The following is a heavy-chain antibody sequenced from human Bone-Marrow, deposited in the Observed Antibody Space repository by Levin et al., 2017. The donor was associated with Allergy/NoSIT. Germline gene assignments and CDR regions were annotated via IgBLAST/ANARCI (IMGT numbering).Heavy chain of an antibody. CDR3: ARQTRAGYGDHDAFDI. D-gene: IGHD4-17*01. V-gene: IGHV5-51*01. Sequence: GGSLRLSCKGSGYSFTSYWIGWVRQMPGKGLEWMGIIYPGDSDTRYSPSFQGQVTISADKSISTAYLQWSSLKASDTAMYYCARQTRAGYGDHDAFDIWGQGTMVTVSS. CDR2: IYPGDSDT. CDR1: GYSFTSYW. J-gene: IGHJ3*02.